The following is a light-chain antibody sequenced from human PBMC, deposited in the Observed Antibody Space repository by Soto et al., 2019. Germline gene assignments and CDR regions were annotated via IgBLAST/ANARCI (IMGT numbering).Light chain of an antibody. CDR3: QYSYSTPEIT. CDR2: AAS. J-gene: IGKJ5*01. CDR1: QSISSY. V-gene: IGKV1-39*01. Sequence: DIQMTQSPSSLSASVGDRVTITCRASQSISSYLNWYQQKPGKAPKLLIYAASSLQSGVPSRFSGSGSGTDFTLTIISLQPEDVATYYCQYSYSTPEITFGQGTRREIK.